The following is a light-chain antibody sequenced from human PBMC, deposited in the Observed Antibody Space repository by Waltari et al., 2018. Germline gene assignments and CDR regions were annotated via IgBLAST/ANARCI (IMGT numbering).Light chain of an antibody. V-gene: IGKV3-11*01. CDR3: QQRRNWPLT. J-gene: IGKJ4*01. Sequence: DIVLTQSPATLALSPRERATLSCRASQSLSNYLARYQQKPGQAPRLLIYDTSNRDTGIPARFSGSEFGTDFTLTISSLEPEDFAVYYCQQRRNWPLTFGGGTKVEIK. CDR2: DTS. CDR1: QSLSNY.